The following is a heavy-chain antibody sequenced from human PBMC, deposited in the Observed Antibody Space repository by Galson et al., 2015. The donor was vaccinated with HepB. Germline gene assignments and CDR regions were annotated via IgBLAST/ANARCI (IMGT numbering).Heavy chain of an antibody. V-gene: IGHV3-7*01. J-gene: IGHJ4*02. CDR3: AREGDNSGWFRLAY. D-gene: IGHD6-19*01. Sequence: LRLSCAASGLTFSSYWMSWVRQAPGKGLEWVANIKEDGSEKYYVDSVKGRFTISRDNAENSVYLQMNSLRAEDTAVYYCAREGDNSGWFRLAYWGQGTLVTVSS. CDR2: IKEDGSEK. CDR1: GLTFSSYW.